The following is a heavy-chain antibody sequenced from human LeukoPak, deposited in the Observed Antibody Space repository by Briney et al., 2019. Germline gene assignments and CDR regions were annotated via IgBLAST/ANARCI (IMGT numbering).Heavy chain of an antibody. CDR3: VRATCSTSCHHDY. D-gene: IGHD2-2*01. CDR2: NYHSGIT. Sequence: SETLSLTCEVSGYSISSGYYWGWIRQPPGKGLEWIGSNYHSGITYYNPSLKSRVTISVDTSKNQFSLKLTSVTAADTAVYYSVRATCSTSCHHDYWGQGTLVTVSS. J-gene: IGHJ4*02. CDR1: GYSISSGYY. V-gene: IGHV4-38-2*01.